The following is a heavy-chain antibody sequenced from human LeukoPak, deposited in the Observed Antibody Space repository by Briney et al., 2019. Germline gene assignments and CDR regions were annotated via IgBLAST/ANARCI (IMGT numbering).Heavy chain of an antibody. V-gene: IGHV3-30-3*02. CDR1: GFTFSDYA. D-gene: IGHD2-15*01. CDR2: LSYGGTNK. J-gene: IGHJ3*01. CDR3: AKPRDIDSWAFDV. Sequence: PGRSLRHTCATSGFTFSDYAMHWVRQAPGKGLEWVAVLSYGGTNKYYADSVKGRFTISRDNSKNTLNLQMNSLRTEDTAVFYCAKPRDIDSWAFDVWGQGTMVTVSS.